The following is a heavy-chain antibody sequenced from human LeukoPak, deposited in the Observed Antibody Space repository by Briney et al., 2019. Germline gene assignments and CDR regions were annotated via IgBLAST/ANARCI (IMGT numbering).Heavy chain of an antibody. J-gene: IGHJ4*02. CDR1: GSTFSTYN. D-gene: IGHD6-19*01. V-gene: IGHV3-48*02. Sequence: GGSLRLSCAASGSTFSTYNMNWVRQAPGKGLEWVSYISSSSSIIYYADSVKGRFTISRDNAKNSLYLQMNSLRDEDTAVYYCARWFSTGRGFFDYWGQGILVTVSS. CDR3: ARWFSTGRGFFDY. CDR2: ISSSSSII.